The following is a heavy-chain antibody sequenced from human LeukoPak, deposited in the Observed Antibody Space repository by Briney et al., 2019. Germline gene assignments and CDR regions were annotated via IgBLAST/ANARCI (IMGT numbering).Heavy chain of an antibody. D-gene: IGHD5-12*01. Sequence: SGGSLRLSCAASGFTFSSYAMSWVRQAPGKGLEWVSGVSGSGGSTYYADSVKGRFTISRDNSKNTLYLQVNSLRAEDTAVYYCAKDLDIVATITGNWGQGTLVTVSS. CDR3: AKDLDIVATITGN. CDR2: VSGSGGST. CDR1: GFTFSSYA. V-gene: IGHV3-23*01. J-gene: IGHJ4*02.